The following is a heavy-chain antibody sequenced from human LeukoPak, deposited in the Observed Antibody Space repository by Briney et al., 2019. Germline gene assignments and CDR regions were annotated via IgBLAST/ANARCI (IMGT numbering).Heavy chain of an antibody. J-gene: IGHJ5*02. CDR2: IYYSGST. CDR3: ARGGYSSSWFRGYNWFDP. Sequence: PSETLSLTCTVSGGSISSYYWSWIRQPPGKGLEWIGYIYYSGSTNYNPSLKSRVTISVDTSKNQFSLKLSSVTAADTAVYYCARGGYSSSWFRGYNWFDPWGQGTLVTVSS. CDR1: GGSISSYY. D-gene: IGHD6-13*01. V-gene: IGHV4-59*12.